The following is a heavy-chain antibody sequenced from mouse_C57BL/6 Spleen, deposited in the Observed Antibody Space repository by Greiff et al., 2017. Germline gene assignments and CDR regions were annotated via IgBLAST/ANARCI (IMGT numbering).Heavy chain of an antibody. V-gene: IGHV5-4*01. CDR2: ISDGGSYT. D-gene: IGHD3-2*02. Sequence: EVKLVESGGGLVKPGGSLKLSCAASGFTFSSYAMSWVRQTPEKRLEWVATISDGGSYTYYPDNVKGRFTISRDNAKNNLYLQMSHLKSEDTAMYYCARDSSGYPFAYWGQGTLLTVSA. J-gene: IGHJ3*01. CDR3: ARDSSGYPFAY. CDR1: GFTFSSYA.